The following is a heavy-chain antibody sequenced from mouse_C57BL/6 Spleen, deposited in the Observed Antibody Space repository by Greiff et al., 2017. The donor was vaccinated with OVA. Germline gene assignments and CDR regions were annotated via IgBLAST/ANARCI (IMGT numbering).Heavy chain of an antibody. Sequence: VQLQQSGAELVKPGASVKLSCKASGYTFTSYWMHWVKPRPGQGLEWIGMIHPNRGSTNYNEKFQSKATMTVDKSSSTVYMQLSSRTSDDSAVYYCARYAMDYWGQGTSVTVSS. V-gene: IGHV1-64*01. J-gene: IGHJ4*01. CDR2: IHPNRGST. CDR3: ARYAMDY. CDR1: GYTFTSYW.